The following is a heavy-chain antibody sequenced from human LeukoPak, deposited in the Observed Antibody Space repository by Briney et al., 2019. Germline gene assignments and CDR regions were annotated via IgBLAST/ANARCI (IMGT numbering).Heavy chain of an antibody. CDR3: AKDDDDGDHVVVDH. CDR1: GFTFSSYA. D-gene: IGHD4-17*01. Sequence: GGSLRLSCSASGFTFSSYAMSWVRQAPGKGLEWVSTFGERGSSAYYADSVKGRFTVSRDNSKNTEYLQMNSLRAEDTAIYYCAKDDDDGDHVVVDHWGQGTLVTVSS. V-gene: IGHV3-23*01. CDR2: FGERGSSA. J-gene: IGHJ4*02.